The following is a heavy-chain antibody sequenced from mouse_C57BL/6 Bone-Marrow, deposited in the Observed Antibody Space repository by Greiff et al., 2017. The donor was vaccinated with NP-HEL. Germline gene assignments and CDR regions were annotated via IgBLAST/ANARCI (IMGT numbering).Heavy chain of an antibody. D-gene: IGHD3-2*02. V-gene: IGHV1-53*01. CDR1: GYTFTSYW. Sequence: QVQLQQPGTELVKPGASVKLSCKASGYTFTSYWMHWLKQRPGQGLEWIGNINPNNGGTNDNEKFKTKATLTVEKSSSTAYMQLSSLTSENSAVYYCARDSGYAFDYWGQGTTLTVSS. CDR3: ARDSGYAFDY. CDR2: INPNNGGT. J-gene: IGHJ2*01.